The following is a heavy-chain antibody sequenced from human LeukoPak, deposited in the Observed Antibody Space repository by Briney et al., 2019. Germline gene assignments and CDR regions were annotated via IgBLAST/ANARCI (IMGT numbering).Heavy chain of an antibody. V-gene: IGHV3-23*01. Sequence: GGSLRLSCAASGFTFSSYAMSWVRQAPGKGLEWVSAISGSGGRTYYADSVKGRFTISRDNSKNTLYLQMNSLRAEDTAVYYCAKPLHYYGSGSYDYWGQGTLVTVSS. CDR2: ISGSGGRT. CDR3: AKPLHYYGSGSYDY. J-gene: IGHJ4*02. CDR1: GFTFSSYA. D-gene: IGHD3-10*01.